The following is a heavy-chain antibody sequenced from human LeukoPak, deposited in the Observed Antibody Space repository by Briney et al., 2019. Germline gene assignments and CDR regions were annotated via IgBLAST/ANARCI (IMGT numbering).Heavy chain of an antibody. CDR2: ISFDGSKS. D-gene: IGHD7-27*01. Sequence: PGGSLRLSCAGSGFTFSSHGMNWVRQAPGKGLEWVAVISFDGSKSYYADSVKGRFTISRDNSKNTMYLQMNSLGDEDTALYYCATIGDRRTGELYRIDYWGQGTLVTVSS. V-gene: IGHV3-30*19. J-gene: IGHJ4*02. CDR3: ATIGDRRTGELYRIDY. CDR1: GFTFSSHG.